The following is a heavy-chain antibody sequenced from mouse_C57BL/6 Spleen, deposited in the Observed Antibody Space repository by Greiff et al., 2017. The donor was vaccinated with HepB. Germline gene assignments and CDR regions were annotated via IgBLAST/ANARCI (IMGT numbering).Heavy chain of an antibody. V-gene: IGHV14-4*01. CDR1: GFNIKDDY. CDR3: TRGTGTVMDY. D-gene: IGHD4-1*01. CDR2: IDPENGDT. Sequence: VQLQQSGAELVRPGASVKLSCTASGFNIKDDYMHWVKQRPEQGLEWIGWIDPENGDTEYASKFQGKATITADKSSSTAYMELRSLTSEDSAVYYCTRGTGTVMDYWGQGTSVTVSS. J-gene: IGHJ4*01.